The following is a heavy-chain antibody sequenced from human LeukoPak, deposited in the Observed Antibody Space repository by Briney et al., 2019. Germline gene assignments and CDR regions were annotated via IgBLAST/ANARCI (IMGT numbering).Heavy chain of an antibody. J-gene: IGHJ3*02. D-gene: IGHD6-13*01. CDR1: GGTFSSYA. Sequence: SVKVSCKASGGTFSSYAISWVRQAPGQGLEWMGGIIPIFGTANYAQKFQGRVTITTDESTSTAYVELSSLRSEDTAVYYCARGYSSSWYLHAFDIWGQGTMVTVSS. V-gene: IGHV1-69*05. CDR2: IIPIFGTA. CDR3: ARGYSSSWYLHAFDI.